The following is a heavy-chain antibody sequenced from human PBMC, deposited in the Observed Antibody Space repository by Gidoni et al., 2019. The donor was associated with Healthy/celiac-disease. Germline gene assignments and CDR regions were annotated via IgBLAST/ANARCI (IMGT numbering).Heavy chain of an antibody. V-gene: IGHV3-33*01. D-gene: IGHD1-20*01. CDR1: GFIFRSSG. CDR2: ILEDGSNK. CDR3: GRDNWNRDPDY. Sequence: VQLAESGGGVVQPGRPLSLSCSASGFIFRSSGMHWVRQAPGKGLEWGAGILEDGSNKNYADSVKGRFTNSRDNSKNTQYLQMNSRRAEDTAVYYCGRDNWNRDPDYWGQGTLVTVSS. J-gene: IGHJ4*02.